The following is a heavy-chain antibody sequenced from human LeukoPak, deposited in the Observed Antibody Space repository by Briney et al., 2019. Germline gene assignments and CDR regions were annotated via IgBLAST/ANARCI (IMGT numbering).Heavy chain of an antibody. Sequence: GGSLRLSCAASGFPFSSHGMSWVRQAQGQGLEWVSGIIGGGGSRYYADSVNGRCTISGDNSTNTLLLLMNSRRAEDTAVYYCAHGAMYQLDYWGQGNLVTVSS. CDR3: AHGAMYQLDY. CDR2: IIGGGGSR. V-gene: IGHV3-23*01. D-gene: IGHD2-2*01. CDR1: GFPFSSHG. J-gene: IGHJ4*02.